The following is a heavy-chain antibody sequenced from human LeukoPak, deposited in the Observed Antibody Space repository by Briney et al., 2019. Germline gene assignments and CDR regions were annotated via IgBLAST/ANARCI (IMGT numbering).Heavy chain of an antibody. D-gene: IGHD6-13*01. CDR1: GFTFSSYW. J-gene: IGHJ4*02. CDR2: INWNGGST. Sequence: GGSLRLSCAASGFTFSSYWMHWVRQAPGKGLEWVSGINWNGGSTGYADSVKGRFTISRDNAKNSLYLQMNSLRAEDTALYHCARDRDGSSWSDYWGQGTLVTVSS. CDR3: ARDRDGSSWSDY. V-gene: IGHV3-20*01.